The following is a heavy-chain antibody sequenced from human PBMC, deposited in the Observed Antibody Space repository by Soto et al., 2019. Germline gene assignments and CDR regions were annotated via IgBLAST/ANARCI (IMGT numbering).Heavy chain of an antibody. Sequence: QVQLQESGPGLVKPSQTLSLTCTVSGGSISSGGYYWSWIRQHPGKGLEWIGYIYYSGSTYYNPSLKSRVTISVDTSKNQFSLKLSSVTAADTAVYYCARVVLLWFGDGRLDYFDYWGQGTLFTVSS. CDR2: IYYSGST. D-gene: IGHD3-10*01. V-gene: IGHV4-31*03. CDR1: GGSISSGGYY. CDR3: ARVVLLWFGDGRLDYFDY. J-gene: IGHJ4*02.